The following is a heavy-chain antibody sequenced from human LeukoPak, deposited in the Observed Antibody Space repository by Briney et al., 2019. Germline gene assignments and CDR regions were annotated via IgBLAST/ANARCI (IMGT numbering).Heavy chain of an antibody. Sequence: SETLSLTCAFYGGSFSGYYWSWIRQPPGKGLEWIGEVNHSGSTSYNPSLKSRVTVSVDTSKNQISLKLSSVTAADTAMYYCARGCPNALDYYYLDYWGQGNLVTVSS. D-gene: IGHD4/OR15-4a*01. CDR3: ARGCPNALDYYYLDY. J-gene: IGHJ4*02. CDR1: GGSFSGYY. CDR2: VNHSGST. V-gene: IGHV4-34*01.